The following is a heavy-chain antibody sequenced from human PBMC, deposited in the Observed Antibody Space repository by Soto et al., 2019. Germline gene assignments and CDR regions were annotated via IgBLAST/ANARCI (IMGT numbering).Heavy chain of an antibody. CDR2: IYPGDSET. CDR1: GYNFTTFW. J-gene: IGHJ4*02. CDR3: ARLGFPGAIYFDS. Sequence: GESLKISCKGSGYNFTTFWIGWVRQVPGKGLEWIGIIYPGDSETKYSPDFEGQVTISADRSTNTAYLQWRSLRASDTAMYYCARLGFPGAIYFDSWGLGTLVTVSS. V-gene: IGHV5-51*01.